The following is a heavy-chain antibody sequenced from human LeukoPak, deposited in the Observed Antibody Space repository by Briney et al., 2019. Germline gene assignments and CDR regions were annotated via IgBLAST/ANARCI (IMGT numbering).Heavy chain of an antibody. J-gene: IGHJ6*03. Sequence: SETLSLTCTVSGGSISSYYWSWIRQPPGKGLEWIGYIYYSGSTNYNPSLKSRVTISVGTSKNQFSLKLSSVTAADTAVYYCARVTVTTHYYYHYYMDVWGKGTTVTVSS. CDR3: ARVTVTTHYYYHYYMDV. CDR2: IYYSGST. V-gene: IGHV4-59*01. CDR1: GGSISSYY. D-gene: IGHD4-17*01.